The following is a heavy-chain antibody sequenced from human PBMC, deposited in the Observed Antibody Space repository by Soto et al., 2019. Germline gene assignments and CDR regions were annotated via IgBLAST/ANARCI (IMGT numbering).Heavy chain of an antibody. D-gene: IGHD3-22*01. J-gene: IGHJ4*02. V-gene: IGHV5-10-1*01. CDR1: GYSFAVYC. CDR3: ARQIYDSDTGPNFQYYFDS. Sequence: GESLKISCKGSGYSFAVYCITWVLQKPWKGLEWMGRIDPSDSQTYYSPSFRGHVTISVTKSITTVFLQWSSLRASDTAMYYCARQIYDSDTGPNFQYYFDSWGQGTPVTVSS. CDR2: IDPSDSQT.